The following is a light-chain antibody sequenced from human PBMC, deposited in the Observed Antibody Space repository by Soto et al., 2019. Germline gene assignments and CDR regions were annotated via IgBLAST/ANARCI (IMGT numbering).Light chain of an antibody. CDR3: GTWDSSLSAGRYV. CDR1: SSNIGNSY. V-gene: IGLV1-51*01. J-gene: IGLJ1*01. Sequence: QSVLTQPPSVSAAPGQRVTISCSGSSSNIGNSYVSWYQQLPGTAPKLLIYDNNKRPSGIPDRFSGSKSGTSATLGITGLQTGDEADYYCGTWDSSLSAGRYVFGTGTKVTVL. CDR2: DNN.